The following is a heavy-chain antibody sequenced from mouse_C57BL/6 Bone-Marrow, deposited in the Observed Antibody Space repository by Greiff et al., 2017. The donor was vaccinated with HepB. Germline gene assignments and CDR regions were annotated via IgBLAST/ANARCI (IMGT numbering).Heavy chain of an antibody. J-gene: IGHJ3*01. D-gene: IGHD2-5*01. CDR3: ANYYSNYEAWAWFAY. CDR2: IDPSDSYT. Sequence: QVQLQQPGAELVKPGASVKLSCKASGYTFTSYWMQWVKQRPEQGLEWIGEIDPSDSYTNYNQKFKGKATLTVDTSSSTAYMQLSSLTSEDSAVYYCANYYSNYEAWAWFAYWGQGTLVTVSA. V-gene: IGHV1-50*01. CDR1: GYTFTSYW.